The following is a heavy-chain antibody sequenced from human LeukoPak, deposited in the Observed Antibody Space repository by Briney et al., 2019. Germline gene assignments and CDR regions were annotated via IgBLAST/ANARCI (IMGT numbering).Heavy chain of an antibody. D-gene: IGHD3-10*01. CDR3: ARGITMVRGVHYYYYYMDV. CDR2: IIPILGIA. V-gene: IGHV1-69*04. J-gene: IGHJ6*03. Sequence: GASVKVSCKASGGTFSSYAISWVRQAPGQGLEWMGRIIPILGIANYAQKFQGRVTITADESTSTAYMELSSLRSEDTAVYYCARGITMVRGVHYYYYYMDVWGKGTTVTVSS. CDR1: GGTFSSYA.